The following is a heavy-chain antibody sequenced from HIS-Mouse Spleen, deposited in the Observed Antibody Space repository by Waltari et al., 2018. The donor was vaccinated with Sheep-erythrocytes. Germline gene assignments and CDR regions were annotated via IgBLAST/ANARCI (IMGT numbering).Heavy chain of an antibody. CDR1: GFTFSSYS. V-gene: IGHV3-21*01. J-gene: IGHJ4*02. D-gene: IGHD3-10*01. CDR2: ISSSSSSI. CDR3: ARDRSNYFDY. Sequence: EVQLVESGGGLVKPGGSLRLSCAASGFTFSSYSMNWVRQAPGKGLGWVSSISSSSSSIYYADSVKGRFTISRDNAKNSLYLQMNSLRAEDTAVYYCARDRSNYFDYWGQGTLVTVSS.